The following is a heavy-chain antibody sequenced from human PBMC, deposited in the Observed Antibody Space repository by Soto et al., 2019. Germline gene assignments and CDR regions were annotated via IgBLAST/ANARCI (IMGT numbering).Heavy chain of an antibody. CDR3: ARDRVTMVRGVIITRKGFDY. CDR1: EFTFSSYA. J-gene: IGHJ4*02. V-gene: IGHV3-30-3*01. CDR2: ISYDGSNK. Sequence: QVQLVESGGGVVQPGRSLRLSCAASEFTFSSYAMHWVRQAPGKGLEWVAVISYDGSNKYYADSVKGRFTISRDNSKNTLYLQIHSLRAEDTAVYYCARDRVTMVRGVIITRKGFDYWGQGTLVTVSS. D-gene: IGHD3-10*01.